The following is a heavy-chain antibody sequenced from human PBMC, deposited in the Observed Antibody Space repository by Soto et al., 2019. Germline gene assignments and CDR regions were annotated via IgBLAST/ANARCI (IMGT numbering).Heavy chain of an antibody. J-gene: IGHJ6*03. Sequence: GGFLRLSCAASGFTFSSYGMHWVRQAPGKGLEWVAVISYDGSNKYYADSVKGRFTISRDNSKNTLYLQMNSLRAEDTAVYYCAKAYYYYYMDVWGKGTTVTVSS. CDR1: GFTFSSYG. CDR3: AKAYYYYYMDV. CDR2: ISYDGSNK. V-gene: IGHV3-30*18.